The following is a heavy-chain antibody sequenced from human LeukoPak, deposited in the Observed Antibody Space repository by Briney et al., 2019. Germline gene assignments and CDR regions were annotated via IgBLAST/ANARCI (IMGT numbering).Heavy chain of an antibody. Sequence: GGSLRLSCAASGFTFSNYSMNWVRQAPGKGLEWVSAISGSGGSTYYADSVKGRFTISRDNSKNTLYLQMNSLRAEDTAVYYCAKEYDSSGVGYYYGMDVWGQGTTVTVSS. V-gene: IGHV3-23*01. CDR2: ISGSGGST. CDR3: AKEYDSSGVGYYYGMDV. CDR1: GFTFSNYS. J-gene: IGHJ6*02. D-gene: IGHD3-22*01.